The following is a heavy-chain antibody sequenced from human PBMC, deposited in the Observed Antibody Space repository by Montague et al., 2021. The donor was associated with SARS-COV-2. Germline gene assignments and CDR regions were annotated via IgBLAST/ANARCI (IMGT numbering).Heavy chain of an antibody. CDR1: GDSVADIRRR. J-gene: IGHJ6*02. CDR3: ARDIGSSGIYYYYGMDV. Sequence: CAISGDSVADIRRRSDEHTHELQSRLHLVCRPLLKTKYFYYYAVSLKSRLTIKPDTSKNQFSLQLNSVTPEDTAVYYCARDIGSSGIYYYYGMDVWGQGTRVTVSS. CDR2: PLLKTKYFY. D-gene: IGHD1-14*01. V-gene: IGHV6-1*01.